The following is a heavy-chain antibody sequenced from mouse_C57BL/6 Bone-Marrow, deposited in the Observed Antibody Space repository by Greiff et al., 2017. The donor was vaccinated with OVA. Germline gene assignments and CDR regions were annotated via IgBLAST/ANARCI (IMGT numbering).Heavy chain of an antibody. D-gene: IGHD6-1*01. J-gene: IGHJ3*01. CDR2: IDPSDSYT. CDR3: ALSNLAY. CDR1: GYTFTSYW. Sequence: QVQLQQPGAELVRPGTSVKLSCKASGYTFTSYWMHWVKQRPGQGLEWIGVIDPSDSYTNYNQKFKGKATLTVDTSSSTAYMQLSSLTSEDSAVYYCALSNLAYWGQGTLVTVSA. V-gene: IGHV1-59*01.